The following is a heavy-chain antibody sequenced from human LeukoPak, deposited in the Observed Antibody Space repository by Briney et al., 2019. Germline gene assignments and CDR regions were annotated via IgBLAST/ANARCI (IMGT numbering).Heavy chain of an antibody. V-gene: IGHV4-34*01. Sequence: SGGSLRLSCAASGFTFSSYAMSWIRQPPGKGLEWIGEINHSGSTNYNPSLKSRVTISVDTSKNQFSLKLSSVTAADTAVYYCARGSSVTSWDYWGQGTLVTVSS. CDR1: GFTFSSYA. CDR2: INHSGST. CDR3: ARGSSVTSWDY. D-gene: IGHD1-14*01. J-gene: IGHJ4*02.